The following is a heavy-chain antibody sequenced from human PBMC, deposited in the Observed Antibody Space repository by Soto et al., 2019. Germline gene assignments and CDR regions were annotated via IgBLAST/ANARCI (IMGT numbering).Heavy chain of an antibody. CDR3: VRGVPVTTRGHYFDY. D-gene: IGHD4-17*01. CDR1: GYSFTSYW. Sequence: EYLKIPWKGSGYSFTSYWIGWVRQMPGNGLEWMGIIYPGVSDTRYSPSFQGQVTISAEKSISTAYLQWSSLKASDTAIYYCVRGVPVTTRGHYFDYWGQGTRVTVSS. CDR2: IYPGVSDT. J-gene: IGHJ4*02. V-gene: IGHV5-51*01.